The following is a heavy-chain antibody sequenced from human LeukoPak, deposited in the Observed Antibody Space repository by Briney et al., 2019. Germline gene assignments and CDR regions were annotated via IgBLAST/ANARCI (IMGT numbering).Heavy chain of an antibody. Sequence: SETLSLTCTVSGGSISSSSYYWGWIRQPPGKGLEWIGSIYYSGSTYYNPSLKSRVTISVDTSKNQFSLKLSSVTAADTAVYYCARGPLWFGGLLSYYYYGMDVWGQGTTVTVSS. J-gene: IGHJ6*02. CDR1: GGSISSSSYY. V-gene: IGHV4-39*07. D-gene: IGHD3-10*01. CDR2: IYYSGST. CDR3: ARGPLWFGGLLSYYYYGMDV.